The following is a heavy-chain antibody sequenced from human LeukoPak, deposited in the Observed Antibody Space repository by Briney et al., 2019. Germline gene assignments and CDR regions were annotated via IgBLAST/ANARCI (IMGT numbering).Heavy chain of an antibody. D-gene: IGHD1-26*01. CDR3: ATRIVGAAKLDY. Sequence: SETLSLTCTVSGGSISSGDYYWSWIRQPPGKGLEWIGCIYYSGSTYYNPSLKSRVTISVDTSKNQFSLKLSSVTAADTAVYYCATRIVGAAKLDYWGQGTLVTVSS. CDR2: IYYSGST. CDR1: GGSISSGDYY. V-gene: IGHV4-30-4*08. J-gene: IGHJ4*02.